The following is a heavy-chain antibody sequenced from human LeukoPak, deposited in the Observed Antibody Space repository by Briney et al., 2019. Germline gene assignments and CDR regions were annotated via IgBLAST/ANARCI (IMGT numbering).Heavy chain of an antibody. J-gene: IGHJ4*02. CDR3: ARGVPEDPLDY. CDR2: ISTSGTII. D-gene: IGHD1-14*01. V-gene: IGHV3-48*03. Sequence: PGGSLRLSCAASGFTFSDYEMSWVRQAPGKGLEWVSYISTSGTIIYYADSVKGRFTISRDNAKNSVYMQMNSLRAEDTALYHCARGVPEDPLDYWGQGTLVTVSS. CDR1: GFTFSDYE.